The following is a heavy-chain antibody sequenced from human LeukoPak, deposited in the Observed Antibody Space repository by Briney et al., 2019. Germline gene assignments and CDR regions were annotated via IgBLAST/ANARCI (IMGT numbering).Heavy chain of an antibody. J-gene: IGHJ5*02. V-gene: IGHV4-59*08. Sequence: WETLSLTCTVSGGPISSYYWSWIRQPPGKGLEWIGNIYYGGSTNYNPSLKRRVTISVGTSKNQFSLKLRSVTAADTAVYYCARNPFWFGELAGLFDPWGQGTLVTVSS. D-gene: IGHD3-10*01. CDR2: IYYGGST. CDR3: ARNPFWFGELAGLFDP. CDR1: GGPISSYY.